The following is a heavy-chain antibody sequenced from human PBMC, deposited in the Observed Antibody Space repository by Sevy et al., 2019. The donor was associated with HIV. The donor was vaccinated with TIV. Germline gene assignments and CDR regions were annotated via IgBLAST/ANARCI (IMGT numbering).Heavy chain of an antibody. CDR3: AGENAWGRGYS. CDR2: IYYNGHI. CDR1: GGSITSLY. J-gene: IGHJ4*02. Sequence: SETLSLTCTVSGGSITSLYWNWIRQPPGKGLEWIANIYYNGHINYNPSLKGRVTLSLDTSKNQFSLRLISVTAADTAMYYCAGENAWGRGYSWGQGTLVTVSS. V-gene: IGHV4-59*08. D-gene: IGHD1-26*01.